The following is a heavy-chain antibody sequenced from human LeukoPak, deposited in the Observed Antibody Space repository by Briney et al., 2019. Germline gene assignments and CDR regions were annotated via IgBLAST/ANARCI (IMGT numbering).Heavy chain of an antibody. CDR3: ARDLYGSGSSGFDP. CDR1: GYTFTGYY. CDR2: INPNSGGT. J-gene: IGHJ5*02. V-gene: IGHV1-2*02. D-gene: IGHD3-10*01. Sequence: ASVKVSCKASGYTFTGYYMHWVRQAPGQGLEWMGWINPNSGGTNYAQKFQGRVTMTRDTSISTAYMELSRLRSDDTAVYYCARDLYGSGSSGFDPWGQGILVTVSS.